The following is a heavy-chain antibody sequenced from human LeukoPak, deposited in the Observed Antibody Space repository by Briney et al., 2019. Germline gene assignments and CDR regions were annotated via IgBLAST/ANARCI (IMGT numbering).Heavy chain of an antibody. CDR3: AKDALIAVAPDYYYYMDV. V-gene: IGHV3-23*01. D-gene: IGHD6-19*01. J-gene: IGHJ6*03. CDR1: GFTFSSYA. Sequence: PGGSLRLSCAASGFTFSSYAMSWVRQAPGKGLEWVSAISGSGGSTYYADSVKGRFTISRDNSKNTLYLQMNSLRAEDTAVYYCAKDALIAVAPDYYYYMDVWGKGTTVTVSS. CDR2: ISGSGGST.